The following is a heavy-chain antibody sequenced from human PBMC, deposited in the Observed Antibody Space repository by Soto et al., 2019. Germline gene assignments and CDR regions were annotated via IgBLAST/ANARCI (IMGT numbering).Heavy chain of an antibody. J-gene: IGHJ6*02. CDR2: MSYDGSK. Sequence: QVQLVESGGGVVQPGRSLRLSCAAAGFTFSSYGMHWVRQAPGTGLEWVAVMSYDGSKYYADTVKGRFTISRDNSKNTLYLQINSLRPEDTDVYYCAKDFTPWFGDYFYYYYCMDVWGQGTTVTVSS. CDR1: GFTFSSYG. V-gene: IGHV3-30*18. CDR3: AKDFTPWFGDYFYYYYCMDV. D-gene: IGHD4-17*01.